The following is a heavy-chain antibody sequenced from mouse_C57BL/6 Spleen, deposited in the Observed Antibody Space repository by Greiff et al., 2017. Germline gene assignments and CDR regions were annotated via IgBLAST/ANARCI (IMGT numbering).Heavy chain of an antibody. CDR1: GFTFTDYY. Sequence: EVKLVESGGGLVQPGGSLSLSCAASGFTFTDYYMSWVRQPPGKALEWLGFIRNKANGYTTEYSASVKGRFTISRDNSQSILYLQMNALRAEDSATYYCARPSTTGAMDYWGQGTSVTVSS. J-gene: IGHJ4*01. D-gene: IGHD2-12*01. CDR3: ARPSTTGAMDY. V-gene: IGHV7-3*01. CDR2: IRNKANGYTT.